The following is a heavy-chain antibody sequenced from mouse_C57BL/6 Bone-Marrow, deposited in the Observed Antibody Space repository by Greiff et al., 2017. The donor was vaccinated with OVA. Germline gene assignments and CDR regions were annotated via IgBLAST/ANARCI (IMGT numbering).Heavy chain of an antibody. J-gene: IGHJ4*01. V-gene: IGHV5-4*01. Sequence: EVQGVESGGGLVKPGGSLKLSCAASGFTFSSYAMSWVRQTPEKRLEWVATISDGGSYTYYPDNVKGRFTISRDNAKNNLYLQMSHLKSEDTAMYYGARDDYSGGLGAMDYWGQGTSVTVSS. D-gene: IGHD2-12*01. CDR3: ARDDYSGGLGAMDY. CDR2: ISDGGSYT. CDR1: GFTFSSYA.